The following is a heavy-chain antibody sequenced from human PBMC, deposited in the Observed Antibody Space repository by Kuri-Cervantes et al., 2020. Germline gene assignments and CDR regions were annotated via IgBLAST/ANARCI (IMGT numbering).Heavy chain of an antibody. V-gene: IGHV3-21*01. Sequence: GGSLRLSCAASGFTFSSYSMNWVRQAPGKGLEWVSSISSSSSYIYYADSVKGRFTISRDNSQNTLYLQMNSLRPEDTAVYYCARGGSWIAVAGSHVDYWGQGTLVTVSS. CDR3: ARGGSWIAVAGSHVDY. CDR2: ISSSSSYI. D-gene: IGHD6-19*01. J-gene: IGHJ4*02. CDR1: GFTFSSYS.